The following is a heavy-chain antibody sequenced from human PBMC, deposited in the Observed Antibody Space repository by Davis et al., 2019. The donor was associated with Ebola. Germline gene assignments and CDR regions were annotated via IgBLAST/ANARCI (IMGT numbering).Heavy chain of an antibody. CDR3: ARWSSVGY. Sequence: GESLKLSCAASGFTFSSSWMTSVRQAPEKGLEWVATIQAAGSAKFYVDSVKGRFTISRDNVKNSLYLQMDSLRAEDTAVYYCARWSSVGYWGQGTLVTVSS. D-gene: IGHD1-26*01. CDR2: IQAAGSAK. J-gene: IGHJ4*02. CDR1: GFTFSSSW. V-gene: IGHV3-7*01.